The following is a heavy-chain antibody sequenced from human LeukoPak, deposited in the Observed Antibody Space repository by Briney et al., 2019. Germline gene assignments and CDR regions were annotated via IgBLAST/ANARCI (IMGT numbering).Heavy chain of an antibody. CDR2: VYPGDSTT. D-gene: IGHD2-2*01. CDR3: ARVCCTSTSSFDP. Sequence: GESLKISCKGSGYSFPTFWIAWVRQMPGEGLEWMGSVYPGDSTTRYSPSYQGQVTISADKSIDTAYLQWSSLKASDTAMYYCARVCCTSTSSFDPWGQGTLVTVSS. CDR1: GYSFPTFW. J-gene: IGHJ5*02. V-gene: IGHV5-51*01.